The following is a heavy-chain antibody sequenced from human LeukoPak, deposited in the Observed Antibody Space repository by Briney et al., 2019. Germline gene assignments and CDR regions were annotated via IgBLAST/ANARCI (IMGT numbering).Heavy chain of an antibody. CDR3: ARGRRDGYNYYFDY. CDR1: GFTFSSYA. J-gene: IGHJ4*02. CDR2: LSGGGGGT. D-gene: IGHD5-24*01. Sequence: PGGSLRLSCAASGFTFSSYAMGWVRQAPGKGLEWVSALSGGGGGTNYADSVKGRFTISRDNAKNSLYLQMNSLRAEDTAVYYCARGRRDGYNYYFDYWGQGTLVTVSS. V-gene: IGHV3-23*01.